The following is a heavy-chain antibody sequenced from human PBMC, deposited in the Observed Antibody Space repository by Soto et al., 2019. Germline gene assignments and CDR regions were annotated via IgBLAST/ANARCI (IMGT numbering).Heavy chain of an antibody. V-gene: IGHV1-69*13. D-gene: IGHD3-3*01. CDR3: AREVNVAIFGVVSLGY. CDR1: GGTFSSYA. J-gene: IGHJ4*02. CDR2: IIPIFGTA. Sequence: ASVKVSCKASGGTFSSYAISWVRQAPGQGLEWMGGIIPIFGTANYAQKFQGRVTITADESTSTAYMELSSLRSEDTAVYYCAREVNVAIFGVVSLGYWGQGTVGTVSS.